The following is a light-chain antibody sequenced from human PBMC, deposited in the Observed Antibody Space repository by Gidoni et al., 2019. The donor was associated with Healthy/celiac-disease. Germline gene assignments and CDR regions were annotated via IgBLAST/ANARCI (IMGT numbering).Light chain of an antibody. Sequence: DIVMTQSPDSLAVSLGERAPINCKSSQSVLYSSNNKNYLAWYQQKPGQPPKLLIYWASTRESGVPDRFSGSGSGTDFTLTISSLQAEDVAVYYCQKYYSTPPTFGGGTKVEIK. CDR3: QKYYSTPPT. CDR1: QSVLYSSNNKNY. J-gene: IGKJ4*01. CDR2: WAS. V-gene: IGKV4-1*01.